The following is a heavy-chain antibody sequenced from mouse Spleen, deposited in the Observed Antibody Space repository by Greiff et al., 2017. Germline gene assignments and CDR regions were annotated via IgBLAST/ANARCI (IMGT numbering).Heavy chain of an antibody. CDR3: ASPVYDGYYHWYFDV. V-gene: IGHV1-72*01. Sequence: VQLQQPGAELVKPGASVKLSCKASGYTFTSYWMHWVKQRPGRGLEWIGRIDPNSGGTKYNEKFKSKATLTVDKPSSTAYMQLSSLTSEDSAVYYCASPVYDGYYHWYFDVWGAGTTVTVSS. CDR2: IDPNSGGT. J-gene: IGHJ1*01. D-gene: IGHD2-3*01. CDR1: GYTFTSYW.